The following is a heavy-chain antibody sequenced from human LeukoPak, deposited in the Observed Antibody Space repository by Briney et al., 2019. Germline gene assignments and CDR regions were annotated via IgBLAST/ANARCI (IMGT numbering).Heavy chain of an antibody. D-gene: IGHD5-12*01. CDR2: IRSKRYGGTA. CDR3: TRGLEGFTAYDDY. V-gene: IGHV3-49*04. Sequence: PGGSLRLSCSASGCSVGDYAMSWVRQAPGKGLEWVGFIRSKRYGGTADYAASVEGRFTISRDDSKNIAYLQMNSLKSEDTAVYYCTRGLEGFTAYDDYWGQGTLVTVSS. CDR1: GCSVGDYA. J-gene: IGHJ4*02.